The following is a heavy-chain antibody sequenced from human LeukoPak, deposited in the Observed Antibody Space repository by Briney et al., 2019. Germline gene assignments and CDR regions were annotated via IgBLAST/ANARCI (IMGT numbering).Heavy chain of an antibody. CDR3: ARDRVVPAAPFRDDAFDI. CDR1: GGSISSYY. CDR2: IYYSGST. J-gene: IGHJ3*02. D-gene: IGHD2-2*01. Sequence: SETLSLTCTVSGGSISSYYWSWIRQPPGKGLEWIGYIYYSGSTNYNPSLKSRVTISVDTSKDQFSLKLSSVTAADTAVYYCARDRVVPAAPFRDDAFDIWGQGTMVTVSS. V-gene: IGHV4-59*01.